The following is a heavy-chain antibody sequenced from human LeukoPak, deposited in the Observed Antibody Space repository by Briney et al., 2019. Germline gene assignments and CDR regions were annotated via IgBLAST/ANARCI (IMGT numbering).Heavy chain of an antibody. D-gene: IGHD3-10*01. Sequence: GGSLRLSCAASGFTFSSYSMNWVRQAPGKGLEWVSSISSSSYIYYADSVKGRFTISRDNAKNSLYLQMNSLRAEDTAVYYCALQGYGSGSYNYWGQGTLVTVSS. CDR2: ISSSSYI. J-gene: IGHJ4*02. V-gene: IGHV3-21*01. CDR1: GFTFSSYS. CDR3: ALQGYGSGSYNY.